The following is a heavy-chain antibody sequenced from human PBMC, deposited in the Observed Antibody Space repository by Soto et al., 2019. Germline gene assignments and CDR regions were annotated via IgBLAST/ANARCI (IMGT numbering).Heavy chain of an antibody. J-gene: IGHJ4*02. CDR3: AKVGHLWGVEYYFDY. V-gene: IGHV3-30*18. CDR2: IPYDGSNK. CDR1: GFTFSSYG. D-gene: IGHD3-10*01. Sequence: PGGSLRLSCAASGFTFSSYGMHWVRQAPGKGLEWVAVIPYDGSNKYYADSVKGRFTISRDNSKNTLYLQMNSLRAEDTAVYYCAKVGHLWGVEYYFDYWGQGTLVTVSS.